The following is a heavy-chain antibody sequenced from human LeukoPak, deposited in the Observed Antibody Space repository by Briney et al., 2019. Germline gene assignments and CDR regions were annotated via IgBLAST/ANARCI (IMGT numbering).Heavy chain of an antibody. CDR2: INHSGST. V-gene: IGHV4-34*01. CDR1: GGSFSGYY. J-gene: IGHJ5*02. Sequence: SETLSLTCAVYGGSFSGYYWSWIRQPPGKGLEWIGEINHSGSTNYNPSLKSRVTISVDTSKNQFSLKLSSVTAADTAVYYCARHIHFLNWFDPWGQGTLVTVSS. CDR3: ARHIHFLNWFDP. D-gene: IGHD2-2*02.